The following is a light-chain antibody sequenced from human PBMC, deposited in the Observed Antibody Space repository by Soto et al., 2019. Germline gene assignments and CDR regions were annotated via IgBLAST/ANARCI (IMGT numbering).Light chain of an antibody. CDR1: NIGSKS. V-gene: IGLV3-21*04. CDR3: QVWDGASDRPV. Sequence: SYELTQPPSVSVAPGETASITCGGTNIGSKSVHWYQQRPGQAPLMVISYDSARPSGIPERFSGSNSGSTATLTISGVEAGDEADFYCQVWDGASDRPVFGGGTKVTVL. J-gene: IGLJ2*01. CDR2: YDS.